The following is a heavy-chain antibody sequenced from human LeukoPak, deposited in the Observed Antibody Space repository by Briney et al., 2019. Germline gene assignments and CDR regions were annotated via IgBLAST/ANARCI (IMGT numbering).Heavy chain of an antibody. CDR2: IYDSGST. Sequence: SETLSLTCTVSGGSISSYYWSWIRQPPGKGLEWIGYIYDSGSTNYNPSLKSRVTISVDTSKNQFSLKLSSVTAADTAVYYCAKGGHSSGWYHDYWGQGTLVTVSS. D-gene: IGHD6-19*01. CDR1: GGSISSYY. CDR3: AKGGHSSGWYHDY. V-gene: IGHV4-59*01. J-gene: IGHJ4*02.